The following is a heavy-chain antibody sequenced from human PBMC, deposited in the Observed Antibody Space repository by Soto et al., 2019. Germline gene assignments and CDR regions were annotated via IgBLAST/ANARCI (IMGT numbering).Heavy chain of an antibody. J-gene: IGHJ4*02. D-gene: IGHD5-18*01. CDR3: ARGTDSAGHFDY. CDR1: GGTFSNYA. CDR2: IILPFGTA. Sequence: QVRLVQSGAEVKKPGSSVKVSCKASGGTFSNYAISWVRQAPGQGLEWMGGIILPFGTANYAQKFQGRVTNAPVQSLTTAYMELSGLRSEVTALYHRARGTDSAGHFDYWGQGTLATVSS. V-gene: IGHV1-69*05.